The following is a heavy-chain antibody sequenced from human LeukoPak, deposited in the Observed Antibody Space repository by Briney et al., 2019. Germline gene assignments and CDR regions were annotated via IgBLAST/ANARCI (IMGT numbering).Heavy chain of an antibody. CDR1: GYTFTSYG. V-gene: IGHV1-18*01. CDR2: ISAYNGNT. Sequence: ASVKVSCKAFGYTFTSYGISWVRQAPGQGLEWMGWISAYNGNTSYAQKLQGRVTMTTDTSTSTAYMELRSLRSDDTAVYYCARGTELRVFDAFDIWGQGTMVTVSS. D-gene: IGHD2-15*01. CDR3: ARGTELRVFDAFDI. J-gene: IGHJ3*02.